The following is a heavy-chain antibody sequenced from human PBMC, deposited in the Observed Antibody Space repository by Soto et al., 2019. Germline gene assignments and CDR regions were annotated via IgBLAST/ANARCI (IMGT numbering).Heavy chain of an antibody. CDR1: GYTFTSYY. V-gene: IGHV1-46*01. CDR2: INPSGGST. CDR3: ASEGYSSSRVHDAFDI. Sequence: ASVKVSCKASGYTFTSYYMHWVRQAPGQGLEWMGIINPSGGSTSYAQKFQGRVTMTRDTSTSTVYMELSSLRSEDTAVYYCASEGYSSSRVHDAFDIWGQGTMVSVSS. J-gene: IGHJ3*02. D-gene: IGHD6-13*01.